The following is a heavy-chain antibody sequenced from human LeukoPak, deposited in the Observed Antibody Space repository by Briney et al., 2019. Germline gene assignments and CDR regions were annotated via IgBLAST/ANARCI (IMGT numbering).Heavy chain of an antibody. V-gene: IGHV4-59*08. Sequence: SETLPLTCTVSGGSISSYYWSWIRQPPGQGLEWIGYIFYSGSTNYNPSLKSRVTMSVDTSNKQFSLRLSSVTAAGTALYYCGRLSTRFCSGGTCYTNGAVDIWGQGTRVTVSS. D-gene: IGHD2-15*01. J-gene: IGHJ3*02. CDR2: IFYSGST. CDR1: GGSISSYY. CDR3: GRLSTRFCSGGTCYTNGAVDI.